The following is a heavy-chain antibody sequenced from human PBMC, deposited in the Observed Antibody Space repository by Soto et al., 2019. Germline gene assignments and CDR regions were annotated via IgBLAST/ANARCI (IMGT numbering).Heavy chain of an antibody. V-gene: IGHV3-15*01. CDR2: IKSKTDGGTT. J-gene: IGHJ4*02. Sequence: EVQLVESGGGLVKPGGSLRVSCTASGLTFSNTWMSWIRQAPGKGLEWVGRIKSKTDGGTTDYTAPVKGRFTISRDDSKSTVYLQMNSLKTEDTAVYYCTTEDGVPWNWGQGTLVTVSS. CDR1: GLTFSNTW. D-gene: IGHD4-17*01. CDR3: TTEDGVPWN.